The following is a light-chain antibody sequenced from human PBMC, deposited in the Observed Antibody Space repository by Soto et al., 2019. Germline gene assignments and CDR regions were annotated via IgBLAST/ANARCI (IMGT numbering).Light chain of an antibody. CDR3: QQVNSFPST. CDR2: AAS. J-gene: IGKJ5*01. V-gene: IGKV1-9*01. Sequence: IQLTQSPSSLSASVGDRVTITCRASQGISSHLARYQQKPGKAPKLLIYAASTLQTGVPSRFSGGGSGTDFTLTLSSLQPEDFATYYCQQVNSFPSTFGQGTRLEIK. CDR1: QGISSH.